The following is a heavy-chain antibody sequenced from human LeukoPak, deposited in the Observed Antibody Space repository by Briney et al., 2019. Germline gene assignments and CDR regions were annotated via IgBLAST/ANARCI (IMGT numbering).Heavy chain of an antibody. Sequence: ASVKVSCKASGYTFTGYYMHWVRQAPGQGLQWMGWIDPNSGDTNYAQKFQGRVTMTRDTSISTAYMELSRLRSDDTAVYYCARGGIGSVDYWGQGTLVTVSS. J-gene: IGHJ4*02. V-gene: IGHV1-2*02. CDR3: ARGGIGSVDY. CDR2: IDPNSGDT. CDR1: GYTFTGYY. D-gene: IGHD3-16*01.